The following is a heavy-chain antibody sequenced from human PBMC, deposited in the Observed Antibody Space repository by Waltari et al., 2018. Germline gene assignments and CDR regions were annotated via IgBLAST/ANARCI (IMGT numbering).Heavy chain of an antibody. CDR1: GLSFRNYW. CDR3: TRGGRDSSWYWRD. V-gene: IGHV3-7*01. D-gene: IGHD6-13*01. Sequence: EVQLVESGGGLAKPGGSLGLPCAASGLSFRNYWMTWVSQASGKGPEWVANIKQDGSEKYYMDSVKGRFTISRDNAKNSLYLQMNNLRVEDTAVYYCTRGGRDSSWYWRDWGQGTLVTVSS. J-gene: IGHJ4*02. CDR2: IKQDGSEK.